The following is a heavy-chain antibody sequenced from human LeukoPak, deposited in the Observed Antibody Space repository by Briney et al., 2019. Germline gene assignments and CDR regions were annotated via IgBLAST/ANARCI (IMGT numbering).Heavy chain of an antibody. V-gene: IGHV3-73*01. CDR3: TRQDGVFQFDY. CDR1: GFTFSGSA. D-gene: IGHD3-16*01. J-gene: IGHJ4*02. Sequence: GGSLKLSCAASGFTFSGSAMHWVRQASGKGLEWVGRIRSKANSYATAYAASVKGRFTISRDDSKNTAYLQMNSRKTEDTAVYYCTRQDGVFQFDYWGQGTLVTVSS. CDR2: IRSKANSYAT.